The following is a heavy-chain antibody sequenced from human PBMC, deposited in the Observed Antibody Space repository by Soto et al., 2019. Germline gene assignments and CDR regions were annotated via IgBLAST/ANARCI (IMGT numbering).Heavy chain of an antibody. Sequence: GGSLRLSCAVSGFTFSSYAMSWVRQAPGKGLEWVSAISGSGDSTYYADSVKGRFTISRDNSKNTMYLQMNSLRAEDTAIYFCVKDLTEVPVTFFAPWGQGTLVTGSS. CDR2: ISGSGDST. CDR1: GFTFSSYA. CDR3: VKDLTEVPVTFFAP. D-gene: IGHD2-21*02. V-gene: IGHV3-23*01. J-gene: IGHJ5*02.